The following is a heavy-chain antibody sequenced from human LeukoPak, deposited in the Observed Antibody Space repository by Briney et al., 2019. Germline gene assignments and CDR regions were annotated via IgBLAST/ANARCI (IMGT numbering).Heavy chain of an antibody. Sequence: SETLSLTCAVYGGSFSGYYWSWIRQPPGKGLEWIGEINHSGSTNYNPSLKSRVTISVDTSKNQFSLKLSSVTAADTAVYYCARSQWLVPFDYWGQGTLVTVSS. V-gene: IGHV4-34*01. J-gene: IGHJ4*02. D-gene: IGHD6-19*01. CDR1: GGSFSGYY. CDR2: INHSGST. CDR3: ARSQWLVPFDY.